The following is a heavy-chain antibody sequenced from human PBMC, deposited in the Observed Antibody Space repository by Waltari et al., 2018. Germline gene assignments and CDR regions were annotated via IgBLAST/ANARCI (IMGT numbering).Heavy chain of an antibody. J-gene: IGHJ4*02. D-gene: IGHD3-16*01. Sequence: QVQLQESGPGLVKPSETLPLTCAVSGYSISSGYYWCWVRQPPGKGLEWIGRIYHSGDSYYNPSLKSRVTMSVDTSKNQFSLKLSSVTAADTAMYYCARDLGGRGYWGQGILVTVSS. CDR3: ARDLGGRGY. CDR2: IYHSGDS. V-gene: IGHV4-38-2*02. CDR1: GYSISSGYY.